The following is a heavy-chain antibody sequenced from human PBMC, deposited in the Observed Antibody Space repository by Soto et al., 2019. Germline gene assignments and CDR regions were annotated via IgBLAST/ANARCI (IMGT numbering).Heavy chain of an antibody. D-gene: IGHD2-2*01. CDR1: GGSISSGDYY. CDR2: IYYSGST. V-gene: IGHV4-30-4*01. CDR3: ARLLLVVAAMYSFDY. Sequence: SETLSLTCTVSGGSISSGDYYWSWIRQPPGKGLEWIGYIYYSGSTYYNPSLKSRVTISVDTSKNQFSLKLSSVTAADTAVYYCARLLLVVAAMYSFDYWGQGTLVTVSS. J-gene: IGHJ4*02.